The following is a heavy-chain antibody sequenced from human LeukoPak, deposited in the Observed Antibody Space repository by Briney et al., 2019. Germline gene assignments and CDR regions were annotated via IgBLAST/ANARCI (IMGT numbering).Heavy chain of an antibody. CDR3: ARVERGYSSGWTWYFDL. V-gene: IGHV3-23*01. Sequence: GGSLRLSCAASGFVFSNFGMNWVRQAPGEGLEYVSAISPSGHSTAYADSVKGRFTISRDNAKNSLYLQMNSLRAEDTAVYYCARVERGYSSGWTWYFDLWGRGTLVTVSS. CDR1: GFVFSNFG. J-gene: IGHJ2*01. D-gene: IGHD6-19*01. CDR2: ISPSGHST.